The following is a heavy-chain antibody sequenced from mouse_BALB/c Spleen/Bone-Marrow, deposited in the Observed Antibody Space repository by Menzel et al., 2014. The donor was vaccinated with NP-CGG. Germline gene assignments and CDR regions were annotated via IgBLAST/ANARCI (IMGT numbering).Heavy chain of an antibody. V-gene: IGHV1S56*01. CDR1: GYTFTNYF. Sequence: QVQLQQSGPELVKPGASVRISCKASGYTFTNYFIYWVRQRPGQGLERIGWIYPGDFNSKYNEKFKGKATLTADKSSSTAYMQLSSLTSEDSAVYFCGRKSQSAYDSMNYWGQGTSVTFSS. J-gene: IGHJ4*01. CDR3: GRKSQSAYDSMNY. CDR2: IYPGDFNS. D-gene: IGHD2-4*01.